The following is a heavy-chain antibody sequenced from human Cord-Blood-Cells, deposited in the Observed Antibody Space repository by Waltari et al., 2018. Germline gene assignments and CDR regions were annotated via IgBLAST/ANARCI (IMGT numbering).Heavy chain of an antibody. CDR1: GGSFSGYY. D-gene: IGHD6-6*01. Sequence: QVQLQQWGAGLLKPSETLSLTCAVYGGSFSGYYWSWIRQPPGKGLEWIGEINHSGSTNDNPSLKSRVTISVDTSKNQFSLKLSSVTAADTAVYYCARGRGAARHFDYWGQGTLVTVSS. CDR3: ARGRGAARHFDY. CDR2: INHSGST. V-gene: IGHV4-34*01. J-gene: IGHJ4*02.